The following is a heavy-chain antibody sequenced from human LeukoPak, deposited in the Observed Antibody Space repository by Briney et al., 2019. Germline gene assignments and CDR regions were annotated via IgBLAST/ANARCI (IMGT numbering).Heavy chain of an antibody. Sequence: ASVKVSCKASGYTFTGYYMHWVRQAPGQGLEWMGWINPNSGGTNYAQKFQGRVTMTRDTSISTAYMELSRLRSDDTAVYYCARVLGYCSGGSCYYYGMDVWGQGTTVTVSS. CDR2: INPNSGGT. D-gene: IGHD2-15*01. J-gene: IGHJ6*02. V-gene: IGHV1-2*02. CDR3: ARVLGYCSGGSCYYYGMDV. CDR1: GYTFTGYY.